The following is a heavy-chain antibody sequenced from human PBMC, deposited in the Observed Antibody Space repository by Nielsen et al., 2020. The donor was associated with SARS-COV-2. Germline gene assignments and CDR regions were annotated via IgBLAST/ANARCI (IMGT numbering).Heavy chain of an antibody. CDR1: GFTFSSYG. V-gene: IGHV3-30*03. D-gene: IGHD2-2*01. CDR2: ISYDGSNK. Sequence: GGSLRPSCAASGFTFSSYGMHWVRQAPGKGLEWVAVISYDGSNKYYADSVKGRFTISRDNSKNTLYLQMNSLRAEDTAVYYCASDSNSYNYYYYYGMDVWGQGTTVTVSS. CDR3: ASDSNSYNYYYYYGMDV. J-gene: IGHJ6*02.